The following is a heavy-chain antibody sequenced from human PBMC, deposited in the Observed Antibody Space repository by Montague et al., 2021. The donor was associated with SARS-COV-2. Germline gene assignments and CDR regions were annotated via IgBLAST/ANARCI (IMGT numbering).Heavy chain of an antibody. CDR1: GFTFDDYA. V-gene: IGHV3-9*01. J-gene: IGHJ4*02. Sequence: SLRLSCPASGFTFDDYAMRWVRQAPGKGLEWVSGISWNSGSIGYADSVKGRFTISRDNAKNSLYLQMNSLRAEDTALYYCAKDINSYGEYYFDYWGQGTLVTVSS. CDR2: ISWNSGSI. D-gene: IGHD5-18*01. CDR3: AKDINSYGEYYFDY.